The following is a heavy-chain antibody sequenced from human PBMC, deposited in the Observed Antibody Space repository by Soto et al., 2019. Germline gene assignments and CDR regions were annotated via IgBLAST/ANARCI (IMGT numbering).Heavy chain of an antibody. J-gene: IGHJ4*02. CDR2: IYYSGST. CDR1: DGSISGYY. Sequence: QVQLQESGPGLVKPSETLSLTCTVSDGSISGYYWSWIRQPPGKGLEWIGYIYYSGSTNYNPSLKGGVAISVGTAKNQCSLKRGSVTAADSAVYYCAGGGGGWELPASGSFDYWGQGTLVTVSS. D-gene: IGHD1-26*01. CDR3: AGGGGGWELPASGSFDY. V-gene: IGHV4-59*01.